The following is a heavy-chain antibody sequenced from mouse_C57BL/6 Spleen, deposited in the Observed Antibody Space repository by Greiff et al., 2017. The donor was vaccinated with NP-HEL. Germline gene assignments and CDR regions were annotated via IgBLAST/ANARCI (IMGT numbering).Heavy chain of an antibody. V-gene: IGHV5-4*01. CDR3: ARGAYDYDPRGYFDY. CDR1: GFTFSSYT. Sequence: EVQLVESGGGLVKPGGSLKLSCAASGFTFSSYTMSWVRQTPEKRLEWVATISDGGSYTYYPDNVKGRFTISRDNAKNNLYLQMSHLKSEDTAMYYCARGAYDYDPRGYFDYWGQGTTLTVSS. J-gene: IGHJ2*01. CDR2: ISDGGSYT. D-gene: IGHD2-4*01.